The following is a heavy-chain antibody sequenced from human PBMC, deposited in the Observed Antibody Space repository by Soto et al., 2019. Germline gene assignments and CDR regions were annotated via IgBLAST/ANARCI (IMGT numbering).Heavy chain of an antibody. CDR3: ATDHRMVRGVMDGDY. CDR1: GFTFSSYA. Sequence: EVQLLQSGGGLVQPGGSLRLSCAASGFTFSSYALSWVRQAPGKGLEWVSAIRGSGGSTYYADSVKGRFTISSDNSKNSGYLQMNSLRAEDTAVYYSATDHRMVRGVMDGDYWGQGTLVTVSS. J-gene: IGHJ4*01. V-gene: IGHV3-23*01. D-gene: IGHD3-10*01. CDR2: IRGSGGST.